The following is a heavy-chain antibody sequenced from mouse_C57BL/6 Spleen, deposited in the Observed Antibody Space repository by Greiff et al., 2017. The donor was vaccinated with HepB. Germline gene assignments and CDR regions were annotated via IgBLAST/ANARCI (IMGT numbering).Heavy chain of an antibody. Sequence: DVQLQESEGGLVQPGSSMKLSCTASGFTFSDYYMAWVRQVPEKGLEWVANINYDGSSTYYLDSLKSRFIISRDNAKNILYLQMSSLKSEDTATYYCAREVIYYFDYWGQGTTLTVSS. V-gene: IGHV5-16*01. J-gene: IGHJ2*01. CDR3: AREVIYYFDY. CDR2: INYDGSST. CDR1: GFTFSDYY.